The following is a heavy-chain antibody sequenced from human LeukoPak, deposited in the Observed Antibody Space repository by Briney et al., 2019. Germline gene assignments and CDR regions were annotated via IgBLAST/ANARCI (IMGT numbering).Heavy chain of an antibody. CDR1: GFTFSSYS. J-gene: IGHJ4*02. CDR3: ARSGGPGSYRYFDY. CDR2: ISSSSSYI. Sequence: GGPLRLSCAASGFTFSSYSMNWVRQAPGKGLEWVSSISSSSSYIYYADSVKGRFTISRDNAKNSLYLQMNSLRAEDTAVYYCARSGGPGSYRYFDYWGQGTLVTVSS. D-gene: IGHD1-26*01. V-gene: IGHV3-21*01.